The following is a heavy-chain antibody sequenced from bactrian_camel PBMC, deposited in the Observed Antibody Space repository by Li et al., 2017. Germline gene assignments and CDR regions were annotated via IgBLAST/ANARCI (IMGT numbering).Heavy chain of an antibody. CDR1: GNIRSRNL. CDR2: MYARSGDT. Sequence: HVQLVESGGGSVQAGGSLRLSCVRSGNIRSRNLVGWFRQAPGKEREAVTSMYARSGDTYTAESVKGRFTFSRDYAKTTLTLQMNTLRPEDTAMYYCAADPPSSWNSEPCKIYEYFYWGQGTQVTVS. J-gene: IGHJ4*01. D-gene: IGHD4*01. V-gene: IGHV3-2*01. CDR3: AADPPSSWNSEPCKIYEYFY.